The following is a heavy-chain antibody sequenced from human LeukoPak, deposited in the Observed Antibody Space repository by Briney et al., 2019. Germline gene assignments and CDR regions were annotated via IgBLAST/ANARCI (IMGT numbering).Heavy chain of an antibody. J-gene: IGHJ4*02. CDR3: ARGYSSGWSSFDY. Sequence: SVKVSCKASGGTFSSYAISWVRQAPGQGLEWMGRIIPILGIANYAQKFQGRVTITADKSTSTAYMELSSLRFEDTAVYYCARGYSSGWSSFDYWGQGTLVTVSS. CDR1: GGTFSSYA. D-gene: IGHD6-19*01. CDR2: IIPILGIA. V-gene: IGHV1-69*04.